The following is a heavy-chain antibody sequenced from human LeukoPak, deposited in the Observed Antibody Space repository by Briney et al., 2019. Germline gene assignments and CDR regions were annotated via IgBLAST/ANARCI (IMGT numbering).Heavy chain of an antibody. V-gene: IGHV3-53*01. J-gene: IGHJ4*02. D-gene: IGHD3-22*01. CDR2: IYSGGST. Sequence: GGSLRLSCAASGFTFSSNYMSWVRQAPGKGLEWVSVIYSGGSTYYADSVKGRFTISRDSSKNTLYLQMNSLRAEDTAVYYCAREDYYDSSGYYYEDWGQGTLVTVSS. CDR3: AREDYYDSSGYYYED. CDR1: GFTFSSNY.